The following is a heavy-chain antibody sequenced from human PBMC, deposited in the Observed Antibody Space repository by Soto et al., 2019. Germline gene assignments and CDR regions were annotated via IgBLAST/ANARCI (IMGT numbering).Heavy chain of an antibody. CDR2: INHSGST. Sequence: QVQLQQWGAGLLKPSETLSLTCAVYGGSFSGYYWSWIRQPPGKGLEWIGEINHSGSTNYNPSLKSRVTIAGDSSKKQYSLRLSPVTDADTAVYYCARCKQMWYYDILSGYDVPRYYYGMDVWGQGTTVTVSS. CDR1: GGSFSGYY. CDR3: ARCKQMWYYDILSGYDVPRYYYGMDV. D-gene: IGHD3-9*01. J-gene: IGHJ6*02. V-gene: IGHV4-34*01.